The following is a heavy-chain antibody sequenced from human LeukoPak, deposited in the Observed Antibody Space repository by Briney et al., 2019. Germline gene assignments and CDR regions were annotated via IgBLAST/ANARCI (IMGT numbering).Heavy chain of an antibody. CDR2: TYYRSKWYN. J-gene: IGHJ4*02. CDR3: AGPGFGEFHDY. Sequence: SQTLSLTCALSGDSVSSNSAAWNWLRQSPSRGLEWLGRTYYRSKWYNDYAVSVKSRITINPDTSKNQFSLQLTSVTPEDTAVYYCAGPGFGEFHDYWGQGTLVTVSS. D-gene: IGHD3-10*01. V-gene: IGHV6-1*01. CDR1: GDSVSSNSAA.